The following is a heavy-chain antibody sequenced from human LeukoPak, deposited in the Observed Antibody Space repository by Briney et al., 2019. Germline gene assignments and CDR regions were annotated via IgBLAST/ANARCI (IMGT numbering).Heavy chain of an antibody. V-gene: IGHV4-34*01. D-gene: IGHD3-22*01. CDR1: GGSFSGYY. CDR3: ARASYYYDSSGYLSDDY. Sequence: SETLSLTCAVYGGSFSGYYWSWIRQPPGKGLEWIGEINHSGSTNYNPSLKSRVTISVDTSKNQFSLKLSSVTAADTAVYYCARASYYYDSSGYLSDDYWGQGTLVTVSS. CDR2: INHSGST. J-gene: IGHJ4*02.